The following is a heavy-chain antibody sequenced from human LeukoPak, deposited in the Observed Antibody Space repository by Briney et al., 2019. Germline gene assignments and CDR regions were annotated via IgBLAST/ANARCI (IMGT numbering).Heavy chain of an antibody. CDR2: ISDSGGAI. D-gene: IGHD6-13*01. V-gene: IGHV3-48*03. J-gene: IGHJ4*02. Sequence: GGSLRLSCAASGFTFSSYEMNWVRQAPGKGLEWVSYISDSGGAIYYADSVKGRFTISRDNAKNSLYLQMNSLRAEDTAIYYCAREETAGTEAFDYWGQGTLVTVSS. CDR1: GFTFSSYE. CDR3: AREETAGTEAFDY.